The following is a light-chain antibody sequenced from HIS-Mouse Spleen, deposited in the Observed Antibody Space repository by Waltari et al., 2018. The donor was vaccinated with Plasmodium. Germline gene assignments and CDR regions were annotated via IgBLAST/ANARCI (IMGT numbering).Light chain of an antibody. Sequence: SALTQPASVSGSPGQSLTISCTRTSRDVGGYKLVSWYQQHPGKAPKLMIYEGSKRPSGVSNRFSGSKSGNTASLTISGLQAEDEADYYCCSYAGSSTLVFGGGTKLTVL. CDR2: EGS. V-gene: IGLV2-23*01. J-gene: IGLJ3*02. CDR1: SRDVGGYKL. CDR3: CSYAGSSTLV.